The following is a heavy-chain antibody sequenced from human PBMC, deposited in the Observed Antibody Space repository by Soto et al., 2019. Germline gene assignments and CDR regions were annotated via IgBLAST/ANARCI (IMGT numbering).Heavy chain of an antibody. J-gene: IGHJ4*02. CDR1: GYTFTSYA. CDR2: INAGNGNT. D-gene: IGHD6-19*01. CDR3: ARDVSSGWYFDY. V-gene: IGHV1-3*01. Sequence: GASVKVSCKASGYTFTSYAMHWVRQAPGQRLEWMGWINAGNGNTKYSQKFQGRVTITRDTSASTAYMELSSLRSEDTAVYYCARDVSSGWYFDYWGQGTLVTVS.